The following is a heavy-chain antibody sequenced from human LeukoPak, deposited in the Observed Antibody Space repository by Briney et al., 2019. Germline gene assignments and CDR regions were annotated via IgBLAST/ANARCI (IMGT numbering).Heavy chain of an antibody. CDR3: AKGSYYDISGPFDY. Sequence: EGSLRLSCAASGFTVRNTGMNWVRQAPGKGLEWVSAIGGSGDNTYYADSVKGRFTISRDNSKNTLYLQMNSLRAEDTAVYYCAKGSYYDISGPFDYWGQGTLVTVSS. CDR1: GFTVRNTG. J-gene: IGHJ4*02. CDR2: IGGSGDNT. V-gene: IGHV3-23*01. D-gene: IGHD3-22*01.